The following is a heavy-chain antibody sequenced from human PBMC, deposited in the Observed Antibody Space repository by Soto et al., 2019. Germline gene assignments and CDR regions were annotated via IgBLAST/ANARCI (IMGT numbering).Heavy chain of an antibody. J-gene: IGHJ6*02. V-gene: IGHV3-30*18. CDR3: AEDPMAVYYGMDV. CDR2: ISYDGSNK. Sequence: LRLSCAASXFTFSSYGMHWVRQAPGKGLEWVAVISYDGSNKYYADSVKGRFTISRDNSKNTLYLQMNSLRAEDTAVYYCAEDPMAVYYGMDVWGQGTTVTVSS. D-gene: IGHD6-19*01. CDR1: XFTFSSYG.